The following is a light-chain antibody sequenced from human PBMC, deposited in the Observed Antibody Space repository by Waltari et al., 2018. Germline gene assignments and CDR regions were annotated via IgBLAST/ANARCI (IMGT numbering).Light chain of an antibody. V-gene: IGLV2-14*01. CDR3: SSYTTSSAPGV. J-gene: IGLJ1*01. Sequence: QSALTQPASVSGSPGQSITISCPGTDSDVGAYAFASWYQQHPGNAPHLIIYEVSNRPSGISNRFSASKSGNTASLTISGLQAEDEADYYCSSYTTSSAPGVFGTGTRVTVL. CDR1: DSDVGAYAF. CDR2: EVS.